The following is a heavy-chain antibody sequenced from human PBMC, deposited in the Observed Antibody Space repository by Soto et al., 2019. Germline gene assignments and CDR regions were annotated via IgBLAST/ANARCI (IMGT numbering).Heavy chain of an antibody. V-gene: IGHV1-18*01. CDR3: ARSSGTSYIWFDP. CDR2: ISAYNGNT. Sequence: QVQLVQSGAEVKKPGASVKVSCKASGYTFTSYGISWVRQAPGQGLEWMGWISAYNGNTNYAQKLQGRVTMTTDTXTSTAYMEVRRLRSDDTAVYYCARSSGTSYIWFDPWGQGTLVTVSS. CDR1: GYTFTSYG. J-gene: IGHJ5*02. D-gene: IGHD1-26*01.